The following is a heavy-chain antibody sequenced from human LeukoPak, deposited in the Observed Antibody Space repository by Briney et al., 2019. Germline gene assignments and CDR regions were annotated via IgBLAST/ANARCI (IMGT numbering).Heavy chain of an antibody. D-gene: IGHD3-10*01. Sequence: PSETLSLTCAVYGGSFSGYYWSWIRQPPGKGLEWIGEINHSGSTYYNPSLKSRVTISVDTSKNQFSLKLSSVTAADTAVYYCARGEVVRGVIIGYFDYWGQGTLVTVSS. J-gene: IGHJ4*02. V-gene: IGHV4-34*01. CDR2: INHSGST. CDR3: ARGEVVRGVIIGYFDY. CDR1: GGSFSGYY.